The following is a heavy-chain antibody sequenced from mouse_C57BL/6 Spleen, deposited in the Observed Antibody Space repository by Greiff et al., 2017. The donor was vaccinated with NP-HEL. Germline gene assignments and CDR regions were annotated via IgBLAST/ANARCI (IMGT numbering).Heavy chain of an antibody. Sequence: EVKLVESGGGLVQPGGSIKLSCVASGFTFSNYWMNWVRQSPEKGLEWVAQIRLKSDNYATHYAESVKGRFPISRDDSKSIVYLQMNNLRAEDTGIYYCTGEMVTTGYWGQGTTLTVAS. V-gene: IGHV6-3*01. CDR3: TGEMVTTGY. CDR1: GFTFSNYW. J-gene: IGHJ2*01. D-gene: IGHD2-2*01. CDR2: IRLKSDNYAT.